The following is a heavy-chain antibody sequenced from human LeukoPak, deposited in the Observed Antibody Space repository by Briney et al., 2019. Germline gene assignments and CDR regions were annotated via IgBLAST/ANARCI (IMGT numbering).Heavy chain of an antibody. V-gene: IGHV4-30-4*01. J-gene: IGHJ4*02. Sequence: KTSQTLSLTCTVSGVSISSGDYYWRWIRQPPGKGLEWIGYIYYSGSTYYNPSLKSRVTISVDTSKNQFSLKLSSVTAADTAVYYCARITYYYGSGSRALDYWGQGTLVTVSS. CDR3: ARITYYYGSGSRALDY. CDR2: IYYSGST. D-gene: IGHD3-10*01. CDR1: GVSISSGDYY.